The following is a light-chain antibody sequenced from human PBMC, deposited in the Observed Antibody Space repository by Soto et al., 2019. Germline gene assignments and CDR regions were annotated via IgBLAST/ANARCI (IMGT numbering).Light chain of an antibody. V-gene: IGLV1-44*01. Sequence: QAVVTQPPSASGTPGQRVTISCSGSSSNIGSNTVNWYQQLPGTAPKLLIYYNNHRPSGVPDRFSGSKSGTSASLAITGLQSEDEADYYCAAWDDSLNGVVFGGGTQLTVL. CDR2: YNN. CDR1: SSNIGSNT. J-gene: IGLJ2*01. CDR3: AAWDDSLNGVV.